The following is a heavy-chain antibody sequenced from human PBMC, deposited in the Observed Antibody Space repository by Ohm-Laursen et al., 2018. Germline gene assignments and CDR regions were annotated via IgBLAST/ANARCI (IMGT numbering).Heavy chain of an antibody. CDR3: ARKTVRIFDS. CDR1: GFNFETSV. J-gene: IGHJ4*02. D-gene: IGHD4-11*01. CDR2: ITSSGRTM. Sequence: SLRLSCAASGFNFETSVMNWVRQAPGKGLEWVSYITSSGRTMYYADSVKGRFTISRDDAKNSLYLQMNSLRAEDTAVYYCARKTVRIFDSWGQGTLVTVSS. V-gene: IGHV3-48*03.